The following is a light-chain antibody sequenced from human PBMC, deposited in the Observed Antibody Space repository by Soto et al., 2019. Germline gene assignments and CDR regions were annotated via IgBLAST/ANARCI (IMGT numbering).Light chain of an antibody. CDR3: QQYNNWPPLT. J-gene: IGKJ4*01. Sequence: DIQITQSPSTLSASVGDTVTITCRASQSISSWLAWYQQKPGKAPKVLIYRASKLESGVPSRFSGSGSGTEFTLTISSLQSEDFVVYYCQQYNNWPPLTFGGGTKVDIK. V-gene: IGKV1-5*03. CDR1: QSISSW. CDR2: RAS.